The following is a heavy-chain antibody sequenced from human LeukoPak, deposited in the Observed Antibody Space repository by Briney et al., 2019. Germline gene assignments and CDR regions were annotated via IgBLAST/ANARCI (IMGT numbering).Heavy chain of an antibody. CDR1: GFTFSDHY. Sequence: GGSLTLSCAASGFTFSDHYMDWVRQAPGKGLEWVGRIRNKANSYTTEYAASVKGRFTISRDDSKNSLYLQMNSLKTEDTAVYYCARDARATGTTYSYSGMDVWGQGTTVTVSS. V-gene: IGHV3-72*01. CDR3: ARDARATGTTYSYSGMDV. D-gene: IGHD4-17*01. CDR2: IRNKANSYTT. J-gene: IGHJ6*02.